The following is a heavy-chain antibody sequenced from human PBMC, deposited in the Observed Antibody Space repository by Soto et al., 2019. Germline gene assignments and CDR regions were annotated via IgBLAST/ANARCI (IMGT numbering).Heavy chain of an antibody. CDR1: GFTFSNYA. J-gene: IGHJ4*02. CDR3: AKRPLAARPTDY. Sequence: EVQLLESGGGLVQPGGSLRLSCAASGFTFSNYAMTWVRQAPGKGLEWVSTISGRGDNTYYADSVRGRFTISRDNPKNALYLQMNSLRADDTAVYYCAKRPLAARPTDYWGQGTMVTVSS. V-gene: IGHV3-23*01. D-gene: IGHD6-6*01. CDR2: ISGRGDNT.